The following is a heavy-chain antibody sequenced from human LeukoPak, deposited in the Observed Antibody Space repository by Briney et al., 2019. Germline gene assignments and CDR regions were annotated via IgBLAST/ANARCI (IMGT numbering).Heavy chain of an antibody. V-gene: IGHV3-21*01. CDR3: ARPYSSGLDAFDI. D-gene: IGHD6-19*01. J-gene: IGHJ3*02. CDR2: ISSSSSYI. Sequence: GGSLRLSCAASGFTFSSYSMNWVRQAPGKGLEWVSSISSSSSYIYYADSVKGRFTISRDNAKNSLYLQINSLRAEDTAVYYCARPYSSGLDAFDIWGQGTMVTVSS. CDR1: GFTFSSYS.